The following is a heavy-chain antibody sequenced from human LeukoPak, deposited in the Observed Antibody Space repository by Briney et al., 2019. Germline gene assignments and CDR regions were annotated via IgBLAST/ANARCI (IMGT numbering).Heavy chain of an antibody. CDR1: GGSISSSSYY. Sequence: SETLSLTCTVSGGSISSSSYYWGWIRQPPGKGLEWIGSIYYSGSTYYSPSLKSRVTISVDTSKNQFSLQLSSVTAADTAVYYCARCGYYDFWSGYNPATFDYWGQGTLVTVSS. D-gene: IGHD3-3*01. J-gene: IGHJ4*02. V-gene: IGHV4-39*01. CDR2: IYYSGST. CDR3: ARCGYYDFWSGYNPATFDY.